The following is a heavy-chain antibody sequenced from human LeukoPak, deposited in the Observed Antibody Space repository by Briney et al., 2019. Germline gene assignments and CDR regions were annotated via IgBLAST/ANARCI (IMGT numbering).Heavy chain of an antibody. CDR1: GFNLEEYA. D-gene: IGHD2-8*01. Sequence: GGSLRLSCVASGFNLEEYAMHWVRQAPGKGLEWVSSISGNSGIVGYADSVKGRFTISRDNAKNSLYLQMNCLRAEDTALYYCTKDRYCTYSRCPTDYWGQGTLVTVSS. CDR2: ISGNSGIV. J-gene: IGHJ4*02. CDR3: TKDRYCTYSRCPTDY. V-gene: IGHV3-9*01.